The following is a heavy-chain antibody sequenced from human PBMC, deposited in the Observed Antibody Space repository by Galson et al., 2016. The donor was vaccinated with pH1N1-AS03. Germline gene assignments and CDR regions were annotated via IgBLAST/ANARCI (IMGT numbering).Heavy chain of an antibody. J-gene: IGHJ4*02. CDR3: ARDLRTPLPN. Sequence: ETLSLTCAVYGGSLTHYNWCWLRQLPGKGLAWIGVVNERGDTNYNPSLKSRVDNSVDTSKNQFSLRLSSVTASDTAVYYCARDLRTPLPNWGQGTLVTFSS. CDR1: GGSLTHYN. CDR2: VNERGDT. V-gene: IGHV4-34*01. D-gene: IGHD1-14*01.